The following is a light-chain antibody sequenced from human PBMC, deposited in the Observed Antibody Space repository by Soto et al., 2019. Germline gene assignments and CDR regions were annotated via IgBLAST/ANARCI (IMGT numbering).Light chain of an antibody. V-gene: IGLV2-8*01. J-gene: IGLJ2*01. CDR1: SSDVGEYNY. Sequence: QSALTQPPSASGSPGQSVSISCTGTSSDVGEYNYVSWYQQHSGKAPKLMIYEVSKRPSGVPDRFSGSKSGNTASLTVSGLQAEDAADYYCSSYTGTNKVVFGGGTNLTVL. CDR3: SSYTGTNKVV. CDR2: EVS.